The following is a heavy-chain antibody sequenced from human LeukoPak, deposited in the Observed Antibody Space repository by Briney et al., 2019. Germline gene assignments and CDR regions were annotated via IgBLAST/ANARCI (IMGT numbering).Heavy chain of an antibody. CDR2: INHSGST. Sequence: SETLSLTCAVYGGSFSGYYWSWIRQPPGKGLEWIGEINHSGSTNYNPSLKSRVTISVDTSKNQFSLKLSSVTAADTAVYYCAREASYYDILTGLVDWSDPWGQGTLVTVSS. D-gene: IGHD3-9*01. CDR1: GGSFSGYY. V-gene: IGHV4-34*01. J-gene: IGHJ5*02. CDR3: AREASYYDILTGLVDWSDP.